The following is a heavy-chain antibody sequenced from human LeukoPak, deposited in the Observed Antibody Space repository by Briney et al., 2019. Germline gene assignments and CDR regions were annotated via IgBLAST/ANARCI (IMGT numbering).Heavy chain of an antibody. CDR1: GGSISSYY. CDR2: IYYSGST. J-gene: IGHJ5*02. CDR3: ARVDTVTTGWFDP. Sequence: MSSETLSLTCTVSGGSISSYYWSWIRQPPGKGLEWIGYIYYSGSTNYNPSLKSRVTISVDTSKNQFSLKLRSVTAADTAVYYCARVDTVTTGWFDPWGQGTLVTVSS. D-gene: IGHD4-17*01. V-gene: IGHV4-59*01.